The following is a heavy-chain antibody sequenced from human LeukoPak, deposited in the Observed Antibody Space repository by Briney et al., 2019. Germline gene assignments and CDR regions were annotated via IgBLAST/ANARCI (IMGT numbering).Heavy chain of an antibody. J-gene: IGHJ4*02. Sequence: PGGSLRLSCAASGFTFSSYDMNWVRQAPGKGLEWVSSISRNTNSIFYGDSVKGRFTISRDNAKNSLYLQMNSLRAEDTAVYYCARVSVGRYYFDNWGQGTPVTVS. CDR1: GFTFSSYD. V-gene: IGHV3-21*01. D-gene: IGHD3-3*02. CDR3: ARVSVGRYYFDN. CDR2: ISRNTNSI.